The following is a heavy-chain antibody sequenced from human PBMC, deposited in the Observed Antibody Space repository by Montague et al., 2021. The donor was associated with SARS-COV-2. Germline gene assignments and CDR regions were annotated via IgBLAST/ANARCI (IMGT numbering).Heavy chain of an antibody. Sequence: SETLSLTCDFSDGSVSAYFWSWVRQLPGKGLEWIGQVDRSGTAHXSPSLQSRLTLSVDTSNNQVSLNLTSVTATDTATYYCARGRDSGTYFGTKYYFQCGLDVWGQGTTVTVSS. CDR1: DGSVSAYF. J-gene: IGHJ6*02. CDR3: ARGRDSGTYFGTKYYFQCGLDV. D-gene: IGHD3-10*01. CDR2: VDRSGTA. V-gene: IGHV4-34*01.